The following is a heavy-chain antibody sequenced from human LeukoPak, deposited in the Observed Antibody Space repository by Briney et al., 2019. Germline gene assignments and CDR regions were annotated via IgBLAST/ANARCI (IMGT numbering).Heavy chain of an antibody. V-gene: IGHV4-59*08. CDR3: ARLGDGYNLSPIYAFDI. Sequence: PSQTLSLTCTVSGGSISSYYWSWIRQPPGKGLEWIRYIYYSGSTNYNPSLKSRVTISVDTSKNQFSLKLSSVTAADTAVYYCARLGDGYNLSPIYAFDIWGQGTMVTVSS. CDR1: GGSISSYY. CDR2: IYYSGST. J-gene: IGHJ3*02. D-gene: IGHD5-24*01.